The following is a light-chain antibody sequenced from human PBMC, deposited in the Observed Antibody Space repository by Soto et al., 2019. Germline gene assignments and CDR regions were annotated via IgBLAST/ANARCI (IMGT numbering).Light chain of an antibody. V-gene: IGLV2-14*01. CDR1: STDVGGYKY. CDR2: EVN. J-gene: IGLJ3*02. Sequence: QSALTQPASVSGSPGQSITISCTGTSTDVGGYKYVSWYQQHPGKAPKLMIFEVNGRPSGVSDRFSGSKSGNTASLTLSGLQGEEEADYYCCSYAGNSTWVFGGGTKLTVL. CDR3: CSYAGNSTWV.